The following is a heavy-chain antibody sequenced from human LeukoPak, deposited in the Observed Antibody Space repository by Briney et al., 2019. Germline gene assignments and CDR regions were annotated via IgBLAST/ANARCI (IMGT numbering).Heavy chain of an antibody. J-gene: IGHJ4*02. V-gene: IGHV3-30-3*01. CDR1: GFTFSSYA. CDR2: ISYDGSNK. Sequence: GGSLRLSCAASGFTFSSYAMHWVRQAPGKGLEWVAIISYDGSNKYYADSVRGRFTISRDNSKNTLYLQMNSLRAEDTAVYYCARDFSDVIIPAARFDYWGQGTLVTVSS. D-gene: IGHD2-2*01. CDR3: ARDFSDVIIPAARFDY.